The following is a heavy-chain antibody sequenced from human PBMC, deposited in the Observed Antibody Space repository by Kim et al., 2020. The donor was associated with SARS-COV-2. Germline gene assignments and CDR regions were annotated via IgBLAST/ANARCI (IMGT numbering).Heavy chain of an antibody. J-gene: IGHJ4*02. CDR3: AKDTGSGYDYSFDY. V-gene: IGHV3-33*06. D-gene: IGHD5-12*01. Sequence: ADSVKGRFTISRDNSKNTLYLQMNSLRAEDTAVYYCAKDTGSGYDYSFDYWGQGTLVTVSS.